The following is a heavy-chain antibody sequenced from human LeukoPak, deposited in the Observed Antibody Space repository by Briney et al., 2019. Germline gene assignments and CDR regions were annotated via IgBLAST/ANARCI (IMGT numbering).Heavy chain of an antibody. J-gene: IGHJ4*02. D-gene: IGHD3-16*01. CDR2: INHSGST. CDR1: GGSFSGYY. CDR3: ARYYDYVWGSSTYYFDY. V-gene: IGHV4-34*01. Sequence: ASETLSLTCAVYGGSFSGYYWSWIRQPPGKGLEWIGEINHSGSTNYNPSLKSRVTISVDTSKNQFSLKLSSVTAADTAVYYCARYYDYVWGSSTYYFDYWGQGTLVTVSS.